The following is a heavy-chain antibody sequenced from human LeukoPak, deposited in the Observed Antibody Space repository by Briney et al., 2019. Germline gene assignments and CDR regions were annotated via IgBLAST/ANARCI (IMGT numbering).Heavy chain of an antibody. D-gene: IGHD3-3*01. CDR2: IYPGDSDT. CDR1: GYSFTSYW. J-gene: IGHJ5*02. Sequence: GESLKISCKGSGYSFTSYWIGWVRQMPGKGPGWMGIIYPGDSDTRYSPSFQGQVTISADKSISTAYLQWSSLKASDTAMYYCARHVDYDFWSGYYPGSAWFDPWGQGTLVTVSS. V-gene: IGHV5-51*01. CDR3: ARHVDYDFWSGYYPGSAWFDP.